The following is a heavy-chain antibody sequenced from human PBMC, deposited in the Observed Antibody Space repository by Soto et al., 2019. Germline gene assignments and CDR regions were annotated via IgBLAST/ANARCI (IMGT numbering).Heavy chain of an antibody. CDR3: TTDPGDYEDF. V-gene: IGHV3-15*01. CDR1: GITFSNAW. Sequence: GGSLRLSCAASGITFSNAWMSWGREAPGQGLEWVGRIKNKADGGTTDHAAPVRGRFSISRDDSKNTLFLQMNSLETEDTAIYYCTTDPGDYEDFWGQGTLVTVSS. D-gene: IGHD4-17*01. CDR2: IKNKADGGTT. J-gene: IGHJ4*02.